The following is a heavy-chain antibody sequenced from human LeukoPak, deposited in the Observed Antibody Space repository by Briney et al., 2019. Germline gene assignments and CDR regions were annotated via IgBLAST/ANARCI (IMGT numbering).Heavy chain of an antibody. CDR3: ARDRGRSARGYYYGMDV. Sequence: GGSLRLSCAGSGFTFSTYWMTWVHQAPGKGLEWVANINQDGGEKYYTISRDNAKNSLYLQMNSLRAEDTAVYYCARDRGRSARGYYYGMDVWGQGTAVAVSS. V-gene: IGHV3-7*01. CDR1: GFTFSTYW. CDR2: INQDGGEK. D-gene: IGHD2-15*01. J-gene: IGHJ6*02.